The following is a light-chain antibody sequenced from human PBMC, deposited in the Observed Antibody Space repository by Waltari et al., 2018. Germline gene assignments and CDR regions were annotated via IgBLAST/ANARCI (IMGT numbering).Light chain of an antibody. CDR1: QSISNY. V-gene: IGKV1-5*03. J-gene: IGKJ2*03. CDR2: KAS. CDR3: QQYNTYSS. Sequence: DIQMTKSPSTLSASVGDTLTITCRASQSISNYLAWYQQKPGKAPKPLIYKASSSGSGVPSRFSGSGSGTEFTLTISSLQPDDSATYYCQQYNTYSSFGQGSKLEI.